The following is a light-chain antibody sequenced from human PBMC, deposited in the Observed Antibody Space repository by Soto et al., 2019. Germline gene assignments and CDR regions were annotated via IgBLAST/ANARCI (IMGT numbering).Light chain of an antibody. V-gene: IGLV2-8*01. CDR2: DVN. J-gene: IGLJ1*01. Sequence: QSALTQPPSASGSPGQSVTVSCTGTSSDVGGYNYVSWYQQHPDKAPKLMIYDVNQRPSGVPDRFSGSKSVNTASLTVSGLQAEDEADYYCSSYAGTNVVFGTGTKVTVL. CDR1: SSDVGGYNY. CDR3: SSYAGTNVV.